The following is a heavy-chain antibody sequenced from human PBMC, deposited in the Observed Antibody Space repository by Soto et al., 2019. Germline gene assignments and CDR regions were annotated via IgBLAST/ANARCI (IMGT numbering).Heavy chain of an antibody. V-gene: IGHV4-59*08. J-gene: IGHJ6*03. Sequence: QVQLQESGPGLVKPSETLSLSCSVSGGSISGHYWSWVRQTPGKGLEWIGYMYYSGSTNYNPSLKSRVTTSVDQSQPHFSLRLTSVTAADTAVYYCARGPYYDLIWNYYYMDVWGKGTTVTVSS. CDR3: ARGPYYDLIWNYYYMDV. CDR1: GGSISGHY. D-gene: IGHD3-16*01. CDR2: MYYSGST.